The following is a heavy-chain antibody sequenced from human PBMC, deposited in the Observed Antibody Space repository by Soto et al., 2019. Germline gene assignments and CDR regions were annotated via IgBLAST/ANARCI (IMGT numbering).Heavy chain of an antibody. CDR2: ISADNGNT. J-gene: IGHJ4*02. Sequence: ASVKVSCKASGYTFSSYGITWVRQAPGQGLEWMGWISADNGNTKYAQKLQGRLTMTTDTSTGTAYMELRSLRSDDTAVYYCARHDTPFSEWLLLDYWGQGTLVTVSS. CDR3: ARHDTPFSEWLLLDY. D-gene: IGHD3-3*01. CDR1: GYTFSSYG. V-gene: IGHV1-18*01.